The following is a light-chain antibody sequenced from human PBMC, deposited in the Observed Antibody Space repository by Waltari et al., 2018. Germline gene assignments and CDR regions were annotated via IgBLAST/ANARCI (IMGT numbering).Light chain of an antibody. CDR3: SSYTSNITRV. V-gene: IGLV2-14*01. Sequence: QSALTQPASVSGSPGPSITISCTGTSSAVGGYNYVSWYQQHPGKAPKLMIYDVRKRPSGVSKRFSGSKSGNTASLTISGLQAEDEAVYYCSSYTSNITRVFGGGTKLTVL. J-gene: IGLJ3*02. CDR2: DVR. CDR1: SSAVGGYNY.